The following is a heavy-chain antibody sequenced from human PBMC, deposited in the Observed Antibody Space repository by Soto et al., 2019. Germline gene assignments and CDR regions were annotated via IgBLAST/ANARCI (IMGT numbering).Heavy chain of an antibody. CDR3: ARLSPMLHYYGMDV. Sequence: GESLKISCKGSGYSFTSTWISWGREMPGKGLEWMGRIDPSDSYTNYSPSFQGHVTISADKSIDTAYLQWSSLKASDTAMYYCARLSPMLHYYGMDVWGQGTTVTVSS. J-gene: IGHJ6*02. D-gene: IGHD3-10*02. CDR1: GYSFTSTW. CDR2: IDPSDSYT. V-gene: IGHV5-10-1*01.